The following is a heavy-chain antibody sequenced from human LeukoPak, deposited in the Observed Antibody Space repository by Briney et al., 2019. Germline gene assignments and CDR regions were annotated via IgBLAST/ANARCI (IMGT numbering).Heavy chain of an antibody. CDR2: INPNIGGT. CDR3: ARDRMLGAAGVGPPPKSMNLFVP. CDR1: GYTFTGYY. J-gene: IGHJ5*02. D-gene: IGHD6-13*01. V-gene: IGHV1-2*02. Sequence: ASVKVSCKASGYTFTGYYMHWVRQAPGQGLEWMGWINPNIGGTNYAQKFQGRVTMTRDTSISTAYMELRRLRSDDTGVYYCARDRMLGAAGVGPPPKSMNLFVPWGQGNLVTVSS.